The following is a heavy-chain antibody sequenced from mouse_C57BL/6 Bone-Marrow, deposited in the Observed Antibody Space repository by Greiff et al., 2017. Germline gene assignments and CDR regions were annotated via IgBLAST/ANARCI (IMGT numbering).Heavy chain of an antibody. J-gene: IGHJ3*01. CDR3: ASSPGYDGAY. Sequence: VKLMESGTELVKPGASVKLSCKASGYTFTSYWMHWVKQRPGQGLEWIGNINPSNGGTNYNEKFKSKATLTVDKSSSTDYMLLSSLTSEDSAVYYCASSPGYDGAYWGQGTLVTVSA. CDR1: GYTFTSYW. CDR2: INPSNGGT. D-gene: IGHD2-2*01. V-gene: IGHV1-53*01.